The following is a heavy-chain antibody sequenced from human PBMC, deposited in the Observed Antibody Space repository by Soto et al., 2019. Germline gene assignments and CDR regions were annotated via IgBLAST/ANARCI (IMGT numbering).Heavy chain of an antibody. CDR1: GYTFTSYG. J-gene: IGHJ4*02. CDR3: ASLRSYGFYFDY. D-gene: IGHD5-18*01. Sequence: RASVEVSCKASGYTFTSYGISWVRQAPGQGLEWMGWISAYNGNTNYAQKLQGRVTMATDTSTSTAYMELRSLRSDDTAVYYCASLRSYGFYFDYWGQGTLVTVSS. V-gene: IGHV1-18*04. CDR2: ISAYNGNT.